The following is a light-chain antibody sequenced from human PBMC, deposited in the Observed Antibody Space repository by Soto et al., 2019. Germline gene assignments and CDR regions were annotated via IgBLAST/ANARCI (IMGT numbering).Light chain of an antibody. Sequence: DIQLTQSPSFLSASVGDRVTITCRASQGIISYLAWYQQKPGKAPKLLIYAASTLQSGVPSRFSGSGAGTEFTLTISSLQPEDVATYDCQQLNSYPMYTFGQGTKLEIK. CDR2: AAS. CDR3: QQLNSYPMYT. J-gene: IGKJ2*01. CDR1: QGIISY. V-gene: IGKV1-9*01.